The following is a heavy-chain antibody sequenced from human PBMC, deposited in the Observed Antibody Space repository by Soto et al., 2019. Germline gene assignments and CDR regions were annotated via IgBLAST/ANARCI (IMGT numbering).Heavy chain of an antibody. CDR2: ISSSSRYT. CDR3: ARDSIAVAVRRGVYYYYGMDV. D-gene: IGHD6-19*01. CDR1: GFTFSDYY. Sequence: QVQLVESGGGLVKPGGSLRLSCADSGFTFSDYYMSWLRQAPGTGLEWVSYISSSSRYTNYSDSVKGRFTISRDNAKISLYLQMNSLRAEDMAVYYCARDSIAVAVRRGVYYYYGMDVLGQGTTVTVSS. J-gene: IGHJ6*02. V-gene: IGHV3-11*06.